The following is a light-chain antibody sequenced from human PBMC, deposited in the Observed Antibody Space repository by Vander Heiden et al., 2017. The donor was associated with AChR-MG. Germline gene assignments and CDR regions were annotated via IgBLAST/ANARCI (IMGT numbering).Light chain of an antibody. CDR1: SSDVGAYNY. CDR2: DVS. V-gene: IGLV2-14*03. CDR3: SSYTSSSPYV. J-gene: IGLJ1*01. Sequence: QSALPQPASVSASPGQSITISCTGTSSDVGAYNYVSWYQQHPGKAPKVMIYDVSKRPSGVSNRFSGSKSGNTASLTISGLQAEDEADYYCSSYTSSSPYVFGTGTKVTVL.